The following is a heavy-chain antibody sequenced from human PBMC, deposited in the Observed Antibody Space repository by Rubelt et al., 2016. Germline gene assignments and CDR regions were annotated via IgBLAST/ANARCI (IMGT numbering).Heavy chain of an antibody. CDR3: ARVEASSSAYYYYYYGMDV. V-gene: IGHV3-66*01. Sequence: PGEGLEWVSVIYSGGSTYYADSVKGRFTISRDNSKNTLYLQMNSLRAEDTAVYYCARVEASSSAYYYYYYGMDVWGQGTTVTVSS. D-gene: IGHD6-6*01. J-gene: IGHJ6*02. CDR2: IYSGGST.